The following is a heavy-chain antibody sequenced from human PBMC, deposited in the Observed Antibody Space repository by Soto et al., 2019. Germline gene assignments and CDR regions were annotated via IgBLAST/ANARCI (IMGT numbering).Heavy chain of an antibody. Sequence: SQTLSLTCAISGDSVSSNSAAWNWIRQSPSRGLEWLGRTYYRSKWYNDYAVSVKSRITINPDTSKNQFSLQLNSVTPEDTAVYYCARDPGIAVAGTPQNWFDPWGQGTLVTAPQ. D-gene: IGHD6-19*01. CDR1: GDSVSSNSAA. J-gene: IGHJ5*02. V-gene: IGHV6-1*01. CDR2: TYYRSKWYN. CDR3: ARDPGIAVAGTPQNWFDP.